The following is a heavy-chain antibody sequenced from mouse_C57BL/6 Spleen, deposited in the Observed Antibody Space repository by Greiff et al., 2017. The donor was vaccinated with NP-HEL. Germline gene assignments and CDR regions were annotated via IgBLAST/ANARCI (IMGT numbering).Heavy chain of an antibody. D-gene: IGHD1-1*01. CDR3: SRCYYVSSGYFEV. Sequence: QVQLQQPGAELVRPGSSVKLSCKASGYTFTSYWMHWVKQRPIQGLEWIGNIDPSDSETNYNQKFKGKATLTVDTSSSTAYMQLSSLTSEDSAVYACSRCYYVSSGYFEVWGTGTTVTVSS. CDR2: IDPSDSET. J-gene: IGHJ1*03. V-gene: IGHV1-52*01. CDR1: GYTFTSYW.